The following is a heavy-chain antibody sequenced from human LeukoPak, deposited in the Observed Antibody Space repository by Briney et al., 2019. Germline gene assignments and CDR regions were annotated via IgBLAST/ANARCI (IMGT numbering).Heavy chain of an antibody. CDR1: GYTFTGYC. Sequence: GASVKVSCKASGYTFTGYCMHWVRQAPGRGLEWMGWINPNSGGTNYAQKFQGWVTMTRDTSISTAYMELSRLRSDDTAVYYCARAPAYYYGSGSADPQDPSYYYYGMDVWGQGTTVTVSS. D-gene: IGHD3-10*01. J-gene: IGHJ6*02. CDR3: ARAPAYYYGSGSADPQDPSYYYYGMDV. CDR2: INPNSGGT. V-gene: IGHV1-2*04.